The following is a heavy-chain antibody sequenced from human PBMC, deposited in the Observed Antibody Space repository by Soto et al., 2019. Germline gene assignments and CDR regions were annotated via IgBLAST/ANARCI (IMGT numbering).Heavy chain of an antibody. CDR3: ARDTLIYWCSGGSCGHQDRTDI. CDR1: GFTFSSYG. J-gene: IGHJ3*02. Sequence: GGSLRLSCAASGFTFSSYGMHWVRQAPGKGLEWVAVIWYDGSNKYYADSVKGRFTISRDNSKNTLYLQMNSLRAEDTAVYYCARDTLIYWCSGGSCGHQDRTDIWGQGTMVTVSS. D-gene: IGHD2-15*01. V-gene: IGHV3-33*01. CDR2: IWYDGSNK.